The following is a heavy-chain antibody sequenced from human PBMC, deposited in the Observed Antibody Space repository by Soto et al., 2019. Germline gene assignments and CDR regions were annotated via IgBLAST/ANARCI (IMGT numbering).Heavy chain of an antibody. CDR3: AEVSRITIFGGGWFDP. J-gene: IGHJ5*02. V-gene: IGHV4-34*01. Sequence: PSETLSLTCGVSGGSLSYYSWIWIRQPPGKGLEWIGEINHRGQSNFKPSLKSRTVISVDKSKNQVSLNLSSVTAADTAVYYCAEVSRITIFGGGWFDPWGQGILVTVSS. D-gene: IGHD3-3*01. CDR1: GGSLSYYS. CDR2: INHRGQS.